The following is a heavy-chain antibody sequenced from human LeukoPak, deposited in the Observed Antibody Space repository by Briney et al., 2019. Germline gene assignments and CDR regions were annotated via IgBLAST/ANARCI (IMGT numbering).Heavy chain of an antibody. CDR3: AREGSRITIFGVVRTYFDY. CDR1: GDSFSYFY. D-gene: IGHD3-3*01. V-gene: IGHV4-59*01. J-gene: IGHJ4*02. Sequence: PSETLSLTCTVSGDSFSYFYWSWIRQPPGKGLEWIGYIYNSGSTNYNPSLKSRVTITVDTSKNQFSLKLSSVTAADTAVYYCAREGSRITIFGVVRTYFDYWGQGTLVTVSS. CDR2: IYNSGST.